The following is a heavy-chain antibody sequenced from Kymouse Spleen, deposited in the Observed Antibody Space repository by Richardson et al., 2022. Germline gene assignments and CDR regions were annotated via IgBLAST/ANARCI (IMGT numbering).Heavy chain of an antibody. V-gene: IGHV3-30*18. D-gene: IGHD3-3*01. CDR1: GFTFSSYG. Sequence: QVQLVESGGGVVQPGRSLRLSCAASGFTFSSYGMHWVRQAPGKGLEWVAVISYDGSNKYYADSVKGRFTISRDNSKNTLYLQMNSLRAEDTAVYYCAKGGITIFGVVIALDYWGQGTLVTVSS. J-gene: IGHJ4*02. CDR2: ISYDGSNK. CDR3: AKGGITIFGVVIALDY.